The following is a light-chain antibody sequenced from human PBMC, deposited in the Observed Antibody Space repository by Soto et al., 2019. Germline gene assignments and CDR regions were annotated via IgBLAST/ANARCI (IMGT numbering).Light chain of an antibody. J-gene: IGKJ4*01. CDR2: GAS. V-gene: IGKV3-20*01. CDR3: QQYCSSPT. Sequence: EIVLTQSPGTLSLSPGERATLSCSASQSVSSSYLAWYQQKPGQAPRLLIYGASSRATGIPDRFSGSGSGTDFTLTISRLEPEDFAVYYCQQYCSSPTFGGGTKVEIK. CDR1: QSVSSSY.